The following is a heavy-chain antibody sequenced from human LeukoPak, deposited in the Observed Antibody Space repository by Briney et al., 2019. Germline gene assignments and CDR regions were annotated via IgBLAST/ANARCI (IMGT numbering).Heavy chain of an antibody. CDR1: GFTFSSYW. D-gene: IGHD2-15*01. CDR2: ISGSSSYI. J-gene: IGHJ4*02. Sequence: KAGGSLRLSCAASGFTFSSYWMSWVRQAPGKGLEWVSSISGSSSYIYYADSVKGRFTISRDNTKKSLFLQMNSLRVEDTAVYYCARDASRHCSGGTCSHFAYWGQGTLVTVSS. CDR3: ARDASRHCSGGTCSHFAY. V-gene: IGHV3-21*01.